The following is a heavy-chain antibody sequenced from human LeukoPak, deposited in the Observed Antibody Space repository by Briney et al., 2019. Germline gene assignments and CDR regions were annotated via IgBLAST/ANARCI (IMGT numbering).Heavy chain of an antibody. V-gene: IGHV3-30*02. D-gene: IGHD2-21*01. CDR3: AKDHSQSFDS. Sequence: GGSLRLSCEASGFTFTTYGMHWVRQVPGKGLEWVAFIRYDGSDKYYVDSVKGRFIISRDNARSTLYLQMNSLRYEDTAVYYCAKDHSQSFDSWGQRTLVTVSS. CDR2: IRYDGSDK. J-gene: IGHJ4*02. CDR1: GFTFTTYG.